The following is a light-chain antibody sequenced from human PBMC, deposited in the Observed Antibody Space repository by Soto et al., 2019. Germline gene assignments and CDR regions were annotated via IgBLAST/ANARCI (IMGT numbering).Light chain of an antibody. V-gene: IGKV3-15*01. J-gene: IGKJ1*01. CDR2: GVS. CDR3: QQTLSFPPT. Sequence: EIVMTQSPATLSVSPGERATLSCRASQSVSSKLAWFQQKPGQAPSLLIYGVSTRATGVPVRFSGSGSGTEFTLTVNSLQSEDFAVYYCQQTLSFPPTFGQGTKV. CDR1: QSVSSK.